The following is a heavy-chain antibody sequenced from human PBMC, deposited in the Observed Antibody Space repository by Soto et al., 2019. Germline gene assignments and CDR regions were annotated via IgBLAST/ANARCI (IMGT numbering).Heavy chain of an antibody. V-gene: IGHV1-69*13. CDR3: ARVDYYDSSGYYWFDY. J-gene: IGHJ4*02. D-gene: IGHD3-22*01. CDR2: IIPIFGTA. CDR1: GGTFSSYA. Sequence: SVKVSCKASGGTFSSYAISWVRQAPGQGLEWMGGIIPIFGTANYAQKFQGRVTITADESTSTAYMELSSLRSEDTAVYYCARVDYYDSSGYYWFDYWGQGTLVTVSS.